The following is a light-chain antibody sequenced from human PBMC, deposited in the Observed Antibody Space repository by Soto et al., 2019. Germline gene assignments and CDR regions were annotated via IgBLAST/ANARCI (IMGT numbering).Light chain of an antibody. J-gene: IGKJ5*01. CDR1: QSISTW. CDR3: QQYNSSPIT. CDR2: DAS. V-gene: IGKV1-5*01. Sequence: DIQMTQSPATLSASVGDRLTITCRASQSISTWLAWYQQKPGKAPKLLIYDASTLESGVPSRFSGSGSGTDFTLTISSLQPDDFATYYCQQYNSSPITFGQGTRLETK.